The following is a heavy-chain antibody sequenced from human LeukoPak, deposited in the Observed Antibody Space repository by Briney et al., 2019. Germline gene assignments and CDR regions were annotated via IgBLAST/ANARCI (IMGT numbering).Heavy chain of an antibody. CDR1: GGSISSSSYY. Sequence: SETLSLTCTVSGGSISSSSYYWGWIRQPPRKGLEWIGSIYYSGSTYYNPSLKSRVTISVDTSKNQFSLKLSSVTAADTAVYYCARATTVTRADWYFDLWGRGTLVTVSS. D-gene: IGHD4-17*01. J-gene: IGHJ2*01. V-gene: IGHV4-39*01. CDR2: IYYSGST. CDR3: ARATTVTRADWYFDL.